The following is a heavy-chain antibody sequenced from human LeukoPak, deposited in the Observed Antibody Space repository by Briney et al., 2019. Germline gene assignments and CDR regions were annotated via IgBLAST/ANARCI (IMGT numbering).Heavy chain of an antibody. Sequence: SVKVSCKASGGTFSSYAISWVRQAPGQGLEWMGGMIAVFGTAKYAQKFQGKVTITADESTSTVYMELSSLRSEDTAVYYCASVEMATGHWYFDLWGRGTLVTVSS. CDR2: MIAVFGTA. CDR1: GGTFSSYA. J-gene: IGHJ2*01. CDR3: ASVEMATGHWYFDL. D-gene: IGHD5-24*01. V-gene: IGHV1-69*01.